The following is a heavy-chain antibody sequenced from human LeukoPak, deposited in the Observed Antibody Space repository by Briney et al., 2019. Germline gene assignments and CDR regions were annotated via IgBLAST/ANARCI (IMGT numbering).Heavy chain of an antibody. Sequence: GGSLKLSCAASGFTFSSYSMNWVRQAPGKGLEWVSSISSSSSYIYYADSVKGRFTISRDNAKNSLYLQMNSLIAEDTAVYYCARENPRGAFDIWGQGTMVTVSS. J-gene: IGHJ3*02. CDR3: ARENPRGAFDI. D-gene: IGHD1-14*01. V-gene: IGHV3-21*01. CDR2: ISSSSSYI. CDR1: GFTFSSYS.